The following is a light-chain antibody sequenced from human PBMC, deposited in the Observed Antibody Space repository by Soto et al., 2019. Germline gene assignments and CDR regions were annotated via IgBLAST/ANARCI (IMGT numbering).Light chain of an antibody. V-gene: IGLV3-1*01. CDR1: KLGHKN. CDR3: QAWDRDTTILF. CDR2: EDT. Sequence: SYELTQSPSVSVSPGQTATILCSGEKLGHKNVCWYQQRADQSPVLLIYEDTRRPAGIPERFSGSNSGNTATLTIGGTQVMDEADYYCQAWDRDTTILFFGGGTKLTVL. J-gene: IGLJ2*01.